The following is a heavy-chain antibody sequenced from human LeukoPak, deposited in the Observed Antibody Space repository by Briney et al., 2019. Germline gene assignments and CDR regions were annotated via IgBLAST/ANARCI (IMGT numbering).Heavy chain of an antibody. CDR3: LRALAPTVVQWYFDF. V-gene: IGHV3-49*04. Sequence: GGSLRLSCTSSGFTFADYPISWVRQAPRKGLEWLVFITAKPYDETAHYTASVAGRLTVSRDDSNNVAYLQMKLLRTSHTGVYHCLRALAPTVVQWYFDFSGQGAMVAVSS. CDR1: GFTFADYP. J-gene: IGHJ4*02. D-gene: IGHD6-6*01. CDR2: ITAKPYDETA.